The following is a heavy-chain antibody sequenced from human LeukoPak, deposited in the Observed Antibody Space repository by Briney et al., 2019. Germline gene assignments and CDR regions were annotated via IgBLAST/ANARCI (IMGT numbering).Heavy chain of an antibody. V-gene: IGHV4-4*02. CDR2: IYHSGST. D-gene: IGHD5-24*01. J-gene: IGHJ4*02. CDR1: GGSISSSNW. CDR3: ARHFGYGYNPAPYYFDY. Sequence: PSETLSLTCAVSGGSISSSNWWSWVRQPPGKGLEWIGEIYHSGSTSYNPSLKSRVTISVDTSTNQFSLKLSSVTAADTAVYYCARHFGYGYNPAPYYFDYWGQGALVTVSS.